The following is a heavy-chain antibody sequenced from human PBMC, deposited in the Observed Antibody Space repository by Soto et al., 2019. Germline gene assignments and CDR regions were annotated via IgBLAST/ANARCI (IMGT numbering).Heavy chain of an antibody. CDR2: INAGNGNT. D-gene: IGHD6-13*01. CDR3: ARDSGSIAAAGTSGLSDAFDI. J-gene: IGHJ3*02. Sequence: QVQLVQSGAEVKKPGASVKVSCKASGYTFTSYAMHWVRQAPGQRLEWMGWINAGNGNTKYSQKFQGRVTITRDTSASTAYMELSSLRSEDTAVYYGARDSGSIAAAGTSGLSDAFDIWGQGTMVTVSS. V-gene: IGHV1-3*01. CDR1: GYTFTSYA.